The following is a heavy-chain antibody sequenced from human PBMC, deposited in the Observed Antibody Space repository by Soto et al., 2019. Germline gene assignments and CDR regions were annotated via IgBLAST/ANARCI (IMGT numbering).Heavy chain of an antibody. D-gene: IGHD6-19*01. CDR3: AKDRRQWLVHSDAFDI. J-gene: IGHJ3*02. CDR1: GVTFSSYA. Sequence: EVQLLESGGGLVQPGGSLRLSCAASGVTFSSYAMSWVRQAPGKGLEWVSAISGSGGSTYYEDSVKGRFTISRDNSKNTLYLQMNRLRAEDTAVYYCAKDRRQWLVHSDAFDIWGQGTMVTVSS. V-gene: IGHV3-23*01. CDR2: ISGSGGST.